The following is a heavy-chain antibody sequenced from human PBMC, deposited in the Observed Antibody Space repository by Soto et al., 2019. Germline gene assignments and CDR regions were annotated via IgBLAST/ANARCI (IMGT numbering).Heavy chain of an antibody. D-gene: IGHD2-15*01. J-gene: IGHJ3*02. Sequence: EVQLVESGGGLVQPGRSLRLSCAASGFTFDDYAMHWVRQAPGKGLEWVSGISWNSGSIGYADSVKGRFTISRDNAKNSLYLQMNSLRAEDTALYYCAKDIGYCSGGSCYSSAFDIWDQGTMVTVSS. CDR2: ISWNSGSI. V-gene: IGHV3-9*01. CDR3: AKDIGYCSGGSCYSSAFDI. CDR1: GFTFDDYA.